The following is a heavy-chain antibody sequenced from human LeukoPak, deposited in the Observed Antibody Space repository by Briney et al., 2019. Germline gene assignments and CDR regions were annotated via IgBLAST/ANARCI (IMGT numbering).Heavy chain of an antibody. CDR3: ARPGAWGSLDY. CDR1: GGSISSTNSY. Sequence: PSETPSLTCTVSGGSISSTNSYWGWIRQPPGKGLEWIGTIYYSRSTYYNPSLRSRVTISVDTSKNQFSLKLSSVTAADTAVYYCARPGAWGSLDYWGQGTLVTVSS. J-gene: IGHJ4*02. V-gene: IGHV4-39*01. D-gene: IGHD3-10*01. CDR2: IYYSRST.